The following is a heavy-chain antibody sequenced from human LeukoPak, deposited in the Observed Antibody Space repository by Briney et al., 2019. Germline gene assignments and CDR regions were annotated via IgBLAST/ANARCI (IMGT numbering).Heavy chain of an antibody. CDR2: IITYNGNT. CDR1: GYTFTSYG. V-gene: IGHV1-18*01. Sequence: ASVKVSCKASGYTFTSYGISWVRQAPGQGLEGMGYIITYNGNTNYAQKLQGRVTMTTDTSTSTAYMELRSLRSDDTAVYYCARDTKRSRARWENLGFDPWGQGTLVTVSS. J-gene: IGHJ5*02. CDR3: ARDTKRSRARWENLGFDP. D-gene: IGHD1-26*01.